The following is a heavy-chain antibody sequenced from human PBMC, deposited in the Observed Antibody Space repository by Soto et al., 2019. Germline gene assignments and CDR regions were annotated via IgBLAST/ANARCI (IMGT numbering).Heavy chain of an antibody. V-gene: IGHV3-53*02. CDR3: ARFSGWYGQCYFDC. J-gene: IGHJ4*02. CDR1: GFIVSSSY. D-gene: IGHD6-13*01. Sequence: DVQLVETGGGLIQPGGSLRRSCAASGFIVSSSYMSWVRQAPGKGLEWVSVIYSDGRTYYADSVKGRFTIARDNSKNTLYLQMNSLSAEDTAVYYCARFSGWYGQCYFDCWGQGTLVTVSS. CDR2: IYSDGRT.